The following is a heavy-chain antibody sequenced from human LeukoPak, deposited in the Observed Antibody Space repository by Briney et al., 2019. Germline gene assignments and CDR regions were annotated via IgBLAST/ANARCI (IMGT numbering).Heavy chain of an antibody. Sequence: SETLSLTCTVSGGTITSGSNYWSWIRQPAGKGLEWIGRIYTSGSTNYNPSLKSRVTISGDTSKNQFSLKLSSVTAADTAVYYCARHIVVVPDALTGIALFTRGQRTMVTVSS. CDR3: ARHIVVVPDALTGIALFT. CDR2: IYTSGST. V-gene: IGHV4-61*02. CDR1: GGTITSGSNY. D-gene: IGHD2-2*01. J-gene: IGHJ3*01.